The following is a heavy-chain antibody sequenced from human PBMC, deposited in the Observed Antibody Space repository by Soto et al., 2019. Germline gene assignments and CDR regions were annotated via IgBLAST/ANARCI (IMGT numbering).Heavy chain of an antibody. Sequence: QMQLVQSEAEVKRPGASVRVSCKSSGYTFTSFYIHWVRQAPGQGLEWMGIINPSGGITNFAQRLQGRVTITGDMSTNPHYMELRSLKSADTAVYYCASSPAFSSSWYATPPDQSHGMDVWGQGTTVTVS. CDR3: ASSPAFSSSWYATPPDQSHGMDV. CDR2: INPSGGIT. CDR1: GYTFTSFY. V-gene: IGHV1-46*04. J-gene: IGHJ6*02. D-gene: IGHD6-13*01.